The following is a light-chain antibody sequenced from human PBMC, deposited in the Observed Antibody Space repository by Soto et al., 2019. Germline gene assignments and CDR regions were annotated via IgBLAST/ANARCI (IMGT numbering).Light chain of an antibody. Sequence: DIQMTQSPSTLSASVGDRVTITCRASQSISSWLAWYQQKPGKAPKLLIYKASSLESGVPSRFSGSGSGTEFTLTISSPQSDDFATYYCQQYNSYPYTFGQGTKLEIK. CDR3: QQYNSYPYT. CDR1: QSISSW. V-gene: IGKV1-5*03. J-gene: IGKJ2*01. CDR2: KAS.